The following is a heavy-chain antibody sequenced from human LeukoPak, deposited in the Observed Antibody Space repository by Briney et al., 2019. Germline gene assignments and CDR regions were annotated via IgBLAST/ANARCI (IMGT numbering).Heavy chain of an antibody. Sequence: SETLSLTCTVSGGFISSGGYYWSWIRQHPGKGLEWIGYIYYSGSTYYNPSLKSRVTISVDTSKNQFSLKLSSVTAADTAVYYCARDGRNYGDFFAFDYWGQGTLVTVSS. CDR2: IYYSGST. CDR3: ARDGRNYGDFFAFDY. J-gene: IGHJ4*02. D-gene: IGHD4-17*01. V-gene: IGHV4-31*03. CDR1: GGFISSGGYY.